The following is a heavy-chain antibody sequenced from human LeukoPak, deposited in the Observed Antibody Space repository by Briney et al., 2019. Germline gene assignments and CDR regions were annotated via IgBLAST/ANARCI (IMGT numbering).Heavy chain of an antibody. CDR3: ARDTTLVTIGGH. J-gene: IGHJ4*02. CDR1: GYTFTSYG. Sequence: GASVKVSCKASGYTFTSYGITWVRQAPGQGLEWMGWISVYNGNTHYAQKFQDRVTMTTDTSTSTTYMELRSLRSDDTAVYYCARDTTLVTIGGHWGQGTLVTVSS. V-gene: IGHV1-18*01. CDR2: ISVYNGNT. D-gene: IGHD5-12*01.